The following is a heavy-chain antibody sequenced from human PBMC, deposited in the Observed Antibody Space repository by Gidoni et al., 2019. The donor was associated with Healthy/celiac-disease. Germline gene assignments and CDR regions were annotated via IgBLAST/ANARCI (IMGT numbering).Heavy chain of an antibody. Sequence: EVQLLESGGGLVQPGGSLRLSCAASGFTFSSYAMSWVRQAPGKALEWVSAISGSGGSTYYADSVKGRFTISRDNSKNTLYLQMNSLRAEDTAVYYCAKDLLRDSSSYTNYGMDVWGQGTTVTVSS. J-gene: IGHJ6*02. CDR2: ISGSGGST. V-gene: IGHV3-23*01. CDR1: GFTFSSYA. CDR3: AKDLLRDSSSYTNYGMDV. D-gene: IGHD6-6*01.